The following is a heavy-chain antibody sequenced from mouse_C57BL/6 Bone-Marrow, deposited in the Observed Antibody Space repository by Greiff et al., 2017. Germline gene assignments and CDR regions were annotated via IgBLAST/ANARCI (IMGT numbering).Heavy chain of an antibody. CDR2: ISSGSGNI. CDR3: ARKRAMDY. J-gene: IGHJ4*01. CDR1: GFTFSDYG. Sequence: EVKLVESGGGLVKPGGSLKLSCAASGFTFSDYGMHWVRQAPEKGLEWVAYISSGSGNIYYADNVKGRFTISRDNAKNTLFLQITSLRSEEPCMYYCARKRAMDYWGQGTSVTVSS. V-gene: IGHV5-17*01.